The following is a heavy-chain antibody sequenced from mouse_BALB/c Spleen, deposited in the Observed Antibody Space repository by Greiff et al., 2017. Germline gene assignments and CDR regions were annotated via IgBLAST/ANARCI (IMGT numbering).Heavy chain of an antibody. CDR1: GFTFSSYA. Sequence: EVKLVESGGGLVKPGGSLKLSCAASGFTFSSYAMSWVRQTPEKRLEWVATISSGGSYTYYPDSVKGRFTISRDNAKNTLYLQMSSLRSEDTAMYYCARPGYEYAWGQGTLVTVSA. V-gene: IGHV5-9-3*01. CDR2: ISSGGSYT. J-gene: IGHJ3*01. CDR3: ARPGYEYA. D-gene: IGHD2-4*01.